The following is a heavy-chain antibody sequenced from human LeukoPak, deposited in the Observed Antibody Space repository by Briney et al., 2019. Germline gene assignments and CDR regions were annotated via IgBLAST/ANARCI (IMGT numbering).Heavy chain of an antibody. J-gene: IGHJ3*02. CDR1: GFTFSSYW. CDR3: ARSPRYCSGGSCCPGRGAFDI. Sequence: GGSLRLSCAASGFTFSSYWMHWVRQAPGKGLVWVSRINSDGSGTSYADSVKGRFTISRDNAKNTLYLQMNSLRAEDTAVYYCARSPRYCSGGSCCPGRGAFDIWGQGTMVTVSS. CDR2: INSDGSGT. D-gene: IGHD2-15*01. V-gene: IGHV3-74*01.